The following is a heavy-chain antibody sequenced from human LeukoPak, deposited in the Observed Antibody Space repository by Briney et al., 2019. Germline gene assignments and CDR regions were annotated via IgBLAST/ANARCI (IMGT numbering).Heavy chain of an antibody. Sequence: GASVKVSCKVSGYTLTELSMHWVRQAPGKGLEWMGGFDPEGGETIYAQKFQGRVTMTEDTSTDTAYMELSSLRSEDAAVYYCATITAYYGSGSYQDYWGQGTLVTVSS. V-gene: IGHV1-24*01. CDR2: FDPEGGET. J-gene: IGHJ4*02. CDR1: GYTLTELS. CDR3: ATITAYYGSGSYQDY. D-gene: IGHD3-10*01.